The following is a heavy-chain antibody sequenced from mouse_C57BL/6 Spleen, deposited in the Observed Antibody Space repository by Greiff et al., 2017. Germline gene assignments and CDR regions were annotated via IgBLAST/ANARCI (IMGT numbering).Heavy chain of an antibody. CDR2: IWSGGST. CDR1: GFSLTSYG. CDR3: AREGDYYGSDWYFDV. J-gene: IGHJ1*03. D-gene: IGHD1-1*01. Sequence: VQGVESGPGLVQPSQSLSITCTVSGFSLTSYGVHWVRQSPGKGLEWLGVIWSGGSTDYNAAFISRLSISKDNSKSQVFFKMNRLQADDTAIYYCAREGDYYGSDWYFDVWGTGTTVTVSS. V-gene: IGHV2-2*01.